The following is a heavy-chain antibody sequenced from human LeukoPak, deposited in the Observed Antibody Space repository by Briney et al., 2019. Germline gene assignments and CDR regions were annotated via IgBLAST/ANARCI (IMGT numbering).Heavy chain of an antibody. J-gene: IGHJ4*02. Sequence: SETLSLTCAVYGGSFSGYYWSWIRQPPGKGLEWIGEINHSGSTNYNPSLKSRVTISVDTSKNQFSLKLSSVTAADTAVHYCARFAPIEMATSYYFDYWGQGTLVTVSS. V-gene: IGHV4-34*01. CDR1: GGSFSGYY. D-gene: IGHD5-24*01. CDR2: INHSGST. CDR3: ARFAPIEMATSYYFDY.